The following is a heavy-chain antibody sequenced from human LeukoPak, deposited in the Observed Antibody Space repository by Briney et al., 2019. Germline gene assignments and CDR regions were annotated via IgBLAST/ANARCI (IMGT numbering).Heavy chain of an antibody. CDR1: GFTFKNYA. CDR3: AKGSMNWGNYFFDY. Sequence: GGSLRLSCAASGFTFKNYAMNWVRQAPGKGLEWVSGIGGGGFSTNYADSVKGRFTISRDNSKNTLYLQMNSLRADDTAVYYCAKGSMNWGNYFFDYWGQGTLVTVSS. V-gene: IGHV3-23*01. CDR2: IGGGGFST. J-gene: IGHJ4*02. D-gene: IGHD7-27*01.